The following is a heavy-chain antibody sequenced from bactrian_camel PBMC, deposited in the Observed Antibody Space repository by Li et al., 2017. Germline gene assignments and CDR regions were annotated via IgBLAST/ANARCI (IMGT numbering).Heavy chain of an antibody. CDR2: ISNDGST. CDR3: AEAAGPTAFWACSNPQTKRSDFDH. CDR1: NFAFDDSE. J-gene: IGHJ4*01. D-gene: IGHD1*01. V-gene: IGHV3S63*01. Sequence: QLVESGGGSVEAGESLTLSCIVANFAFDDSELGWYRHVPGNQKCELVSSISNDGSTAYADSVKGRFTISQDKAKSTLYLEMNNLKPEDSAMYCCAEAAGPTAFWACSNPQTKRSDFDHWGQGTQVTVS.